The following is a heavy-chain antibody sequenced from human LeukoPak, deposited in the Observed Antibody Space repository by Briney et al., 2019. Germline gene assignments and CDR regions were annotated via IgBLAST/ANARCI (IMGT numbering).Heavy chain of an antibody. CDR3: AKGGYDILTGYDSPSDY. V-gene: IGHV1-18*04. CDR2: ISAYNGNT. D-gene: IGHD3-9*01. CDR1: GYTLTSYG. J-gene: IGHJ4*02. Sequence: ASVKVSCKASGYTLTSYGISWARQAPGQGLEWMGWISAYNGNTNYAQQLQGRVTMTTDTSTSTAYMELRSLRSDDTAVYYCAKGGYDILTGYDSPSDYWGQGTLVTVSS.